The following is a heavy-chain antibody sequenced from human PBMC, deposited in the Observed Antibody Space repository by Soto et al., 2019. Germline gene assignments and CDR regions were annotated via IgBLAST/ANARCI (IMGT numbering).Heavy chain of an antibody. D-gene: IGHD3-22*01. CDR2: IYYSGST. J-gene: IGHJ3*02. V-gene: IGHV4-31*03. Sequence: QVQLQESGPGLVKPSQTLSLTCTVSGGSISSGGYYWSWIRQHPGKGLEWIGYIYYSGSTYYNPSHKSRVTISVDTSKNQFSLKLSSVTAADTAVYYCARGIVVVTPSRADAFDIWGQGTMVTVSS. CDR1: GGSISSGGYY. CDR3: ARGIVVVTPSRADAFDI.